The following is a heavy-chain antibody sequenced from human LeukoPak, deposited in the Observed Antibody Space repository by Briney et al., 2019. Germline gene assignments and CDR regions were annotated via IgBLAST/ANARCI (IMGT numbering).Heavy chain of an antibody. CDR3: ARDHDYYDSSGGAFDI. J-gene: IGHJ3*02. V-gene: IGHV1-2*02. CDR2: INPNSGGT. CDR1: GYTFIGYY. D-gene: IGHD3-22*01. Sequence: ASVKVSCKASGYTFIGYYMHWVRQAPGQGLEWMGWINPNSGGTNYAQKFQGRVTMTRDTSISTAYMELSRLRSDDTAVYYCARDHDYYDSSGGAFDIWGQGTMVTVSS.